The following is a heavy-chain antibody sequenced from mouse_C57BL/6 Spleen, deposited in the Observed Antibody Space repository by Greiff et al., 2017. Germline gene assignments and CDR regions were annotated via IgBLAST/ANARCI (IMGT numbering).Heavy chain of an antibody. V-gene: IGHV1-80*01. CDR1: GYAFSSYW. Sequence: VQLQESGAELVKPGASVKISCKASGYAFSSYWMNWVKQRPGKGLEWIGQIYPGDGDTNYNGKFKGKATLTADKSSSTAYMQLSSLTSEDSAVYFCARTHYDYDGWYFEVWGTGTTVTVSS. D-gene: IGHD2-4*01. CDR3: ARTHYDYDGWYFEV. J-gene: IGHJ1*03. CDR2: IYPGDGDT.